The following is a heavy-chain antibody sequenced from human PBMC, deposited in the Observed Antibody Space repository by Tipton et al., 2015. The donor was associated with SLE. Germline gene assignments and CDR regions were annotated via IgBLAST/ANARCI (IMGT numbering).Heavy chain of an antibody. Sequence: TLSLTCTVSGGSISSINSYWGWLRQPPGMGLEWIVSIYYSGSTYYNPSLQSRVTISVDTSQNQFSLTPSSVTASDSAVYYCARQRTNYDFRSGYCLDYWRQGTLVTVSS. J-gene: IGHJ4*02. CDR1: GGSISSINSY. CDR2: IYYSGST. CDR3: ARQRTNYDFRSGYCLDY. V-gene: IGHV4-39*01. D-gene: IGHD3-3*01.